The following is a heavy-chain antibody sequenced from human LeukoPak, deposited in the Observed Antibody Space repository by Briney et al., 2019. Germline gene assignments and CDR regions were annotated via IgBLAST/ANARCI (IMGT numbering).Heavy chain of an antibody. CDR3: ATLSRVYGDYPFDY. D-gene: IGHD4-17*01. J-gene: IGHJ4*02. V-gene: IGHV1-69-2*01. CDR2: VDPEDGET. CDR1: GYTFTGYY. Sequence: ASVKVSCKVSGYTFTGYYMHWVQQAPGKGLEWMGLVDPEDGETIYAEKFQGRVTITADTSTDTAYMELSSLRSEDTAVYYCATLSRVYGDYPFDYWGQGTLVTVSS.